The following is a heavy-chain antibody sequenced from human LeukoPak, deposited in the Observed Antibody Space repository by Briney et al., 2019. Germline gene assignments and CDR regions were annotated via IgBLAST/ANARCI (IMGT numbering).Heavy chain of an antibody. Sequence: GGSLRLSCAASGFTFSSNGMSWVRQAPGKGLEWVSVIGGSGGNIHYADSVKGRFTISRDNSKNTVYLQMNSLRAEDTATYYCAKDVRWSFDFWGQGTLVTASS. CDR1: GFTFSSNG. CDR3: AKDVRWSFDF. V-gene: IGHV3-23*01. CDR2: IGGSGGNI. D-gene: IGHD4-23*01. J-gene: IGHJ4*02.